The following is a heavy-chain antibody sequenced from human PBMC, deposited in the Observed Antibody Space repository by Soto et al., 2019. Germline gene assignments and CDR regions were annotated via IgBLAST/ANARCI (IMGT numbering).Heavy chain of an antibody. CDR2: ISAYNGNT. CDR3: ARDGLAAAGPGSYYYRMDV. D-gene: IGHD6-25*01. CDR1: GYTFTSYG. V-gene: IGHV1-18*04. J-gene: IGHJ6*01. Sequence: GASVKVSCKAAGYTFTSYGISWVRQAPGQGLEWMGWISAYNGNTNYAQKLQGRVTMTTDTATSTAYMGLRSLRSDDTAVYYCARDGLAAAGPGSYYYRMDVRCQGPTVTVAP.